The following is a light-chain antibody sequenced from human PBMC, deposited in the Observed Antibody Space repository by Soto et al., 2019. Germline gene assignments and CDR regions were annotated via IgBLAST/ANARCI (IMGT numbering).Light chain of an antibody. Sequence: QSVLTQPPSASGTPGQRVTISCSGSSSNIGSNTVNWYQQLPGTAPKLLIYSHNQRPSGVPDRFSGSKSGTSASLAISGLQSEDAADYHCAAWDDSLNGVVFGGGTKLTVL. CDR1: SSNIGSNT. CDR3: AAWDDSLNGVV. CDR2: SHN. J-gene: IGLJ2*01. V-gene: IGLV1-44*01.